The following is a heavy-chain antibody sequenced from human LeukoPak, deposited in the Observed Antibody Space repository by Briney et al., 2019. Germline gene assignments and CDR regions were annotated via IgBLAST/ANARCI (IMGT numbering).Heavy chain of an antibody. V-gene: IGHV1-46*01. CDR1: GYTFTSSY. D-gene: IGHD3-10*01. CDR2: INPSGGST. J-gene: IGHJ4*02. Sequence: ASVKVSCKASGYTFTSSYMHWVRQAPGQGLEWMGIINPSGGSTTSAQKFQGRVTMTRDTSTSTVYMELSSLRSEDTAVYYCARGGSGSTFDYWGQGTLVTVSS. CDR3: ARGGSGSTFDY.